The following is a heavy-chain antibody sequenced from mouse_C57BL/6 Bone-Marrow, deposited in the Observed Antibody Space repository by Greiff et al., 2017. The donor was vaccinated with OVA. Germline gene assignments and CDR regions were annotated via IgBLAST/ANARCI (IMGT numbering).Heavy chain of an antibody. CDR2: IDPENGDT. J-gene: IGHJ4*01. D-gene: IGHD1-1*01. CDR3: TTAVVEAMDY. V-gene: IGHV14-4*01. CDR1: GFNIKDDY. Sequence: EVKLQESGAELVRPGASVKLSCTASGFNIKDDYMHWVKQRPEQGLEWIGWIDPENGDTEYASKFQGKATITADTSSNTAYLQLSSLTSEDTAVYYCTTAVVEAMDYWGQGTSVTVSS.